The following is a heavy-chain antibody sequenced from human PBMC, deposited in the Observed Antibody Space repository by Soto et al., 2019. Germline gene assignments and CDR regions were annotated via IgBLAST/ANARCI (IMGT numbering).Heavy chain of an antibody. CDR1: GFTFDDYA. CDR2: ISWNSGSI. CDR3: ARDVGSGYGDYVRYFDY. V-gene: IGHV3-9*01. D-gene: IGHD4-17*01. Sequence: VQLVESGGGLVQPGRPLRLSCVVSGFTFDDYAMHWVRQAPGKGLEWVSIISWNSGSIDYADSVKGRFSISRDNAKNSLYLQMNSLRPEDTALYYCARDVGSGYGDYVRYFDYWGQGTLVTVSS. J-gene: IGHJ4*02.